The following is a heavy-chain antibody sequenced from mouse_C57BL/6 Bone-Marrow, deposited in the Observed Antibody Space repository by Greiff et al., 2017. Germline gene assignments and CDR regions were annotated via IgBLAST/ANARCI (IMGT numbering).Heavy chain of an antibody. J-gene: IGHJ3*01. V-gene: IGHV1-62-2*01. CDR3: ARHEDELTGTWCAY. CDR1: GYTFTEYT. D-gene: IGHD4-1*01. CDR2: FYTGSGSI. Sequence: VQRVESGAELVKPGASVKLSCKASGYTFTEYTIHWVKTRSGQGLEWIGWFYTGSGSIKYNEKFKDKATLTADKSSSTVYMELSILTSEDAAVYFCARHEDELTGTWCAYWGQGTLVTVSA.